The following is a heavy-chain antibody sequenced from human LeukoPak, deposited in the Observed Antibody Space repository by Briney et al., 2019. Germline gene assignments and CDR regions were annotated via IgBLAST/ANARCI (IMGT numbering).Heavy chain of an antibody. V-gene: IGHV3-33*01. Sequence: LSGGSLRLSCAASGFAFNTYAMHWVRQAPGQGLEWVALMWHDGSHKFYSNSVRGQFTISRDNSKNTVSLQMNNLRPEDTAVYYCARGIFGSGSYPDFWGQGTLVTVSS. D-gene: IGHD3-10*01. CDR2: MWHDGSHK. CDR3: ARGIFGSGSYPDF. J-gene: IGHJ4*02. CDR1: GFAFNTYA.